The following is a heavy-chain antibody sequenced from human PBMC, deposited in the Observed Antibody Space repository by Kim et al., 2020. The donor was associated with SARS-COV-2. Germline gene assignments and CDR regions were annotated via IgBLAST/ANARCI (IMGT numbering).Heavy chain of an antibody. Sequence: ASVNVSCKASGYTFTSYAMNLVRQAPGQGLEWMGWINTNTGNPTYAQGFTGRFVFSLDTSVSTAYLQISSLKAEDTAVYYCARDHCSSTSCYNFQHWGQGTLVTVSS. CDR3: ARDHCSSTSCYNFQH. D-gene: IGHD2-2*02. CDR1: GYTFTSYA. V-gene: IGHV7-4-1*02. J-gene: IGHJ1*01. CDR2: INTNTGNP.